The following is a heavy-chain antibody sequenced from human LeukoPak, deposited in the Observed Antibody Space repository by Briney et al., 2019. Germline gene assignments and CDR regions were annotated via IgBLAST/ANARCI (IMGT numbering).Heavy chain of an antibody. V-gene: IGHV3-74*01. J-gene: IGHJ4*02. D-gene: IGHD1-26*01. CDR3: ARAHRSGSLDN. CDR1: GFTFSSYW. CDR2: INTDGSTT. Sequence: GGSLRLSYAASGFTFSSYWVHWVRQAPGKGLVWVSRINTDGSTTGYADAVKGRFTISRDNPKNTLYLQMNSLRAEDTAVYYCARAHRSGSLDNWGQGTLVTVSS.